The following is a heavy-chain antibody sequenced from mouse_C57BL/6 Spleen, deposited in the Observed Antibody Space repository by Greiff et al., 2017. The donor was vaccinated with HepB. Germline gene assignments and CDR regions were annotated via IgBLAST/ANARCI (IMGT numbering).Heavy chain of an antibody. Sequence: EVHLVESGGGLVKPGGSLKLSCAASGFTFSDYGMHWVRQAPEKGLEWVAYISSGSSTIYYADTVKGRFTISRDNAKNTLFLQMTSLGSEDTAMYYCSTGTKFAYWGQGTLVTVSA. CDR1: GFTFSDYG. J-gene: IGHJ3*01. V-gene: IGHV5-17*01. D-gene: IGHD4-1*01. CDR2: ISSGSSTI. CDR3: STGTKFAY.